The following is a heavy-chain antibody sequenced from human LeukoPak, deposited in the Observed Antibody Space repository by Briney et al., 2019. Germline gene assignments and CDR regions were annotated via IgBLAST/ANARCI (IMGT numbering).Heavy chain of an antibody. Sequence: PGGSLRLSCAASGFTFSSYAMSWVRQAPGKGLEWVSAISGSGGSTYYADSVKGRFTISRDNSKNTLYLQMNSLRTEDTAVYYCAKDTRIFGVVIPLSFDYWGQGTLVTVSS. CDR2: ISGSGGST. D-gene: IGHD3-3*01. V-gene: IGHV3-23*01. CDR3: AKDTRIFGVVIPLSFDY. CDR1: GFTFSSYA. J-gene: IGHJ4*02.